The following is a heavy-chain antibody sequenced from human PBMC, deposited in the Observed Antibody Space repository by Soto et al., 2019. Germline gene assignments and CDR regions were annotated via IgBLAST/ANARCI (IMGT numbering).Heavy chain of an antibody. V-gene: IGHV4-39*01. CDR2: FTSSGQT. J-gene: IGHJ4*02. CDR1: GVSVPNTRYD. D-gene: IGHD2-8*02. Sequence: PSSNLCLTSSVTGVSVPNTRYDWVWVRQAPDKGVELIGAFTSSGQTFNIPSLESRVAISADSSKNEVYLSLTSVTAADMAFYYCVRHWETVLLTGSDXGGQG. CDR3: VRHWETVLLTGSDX.